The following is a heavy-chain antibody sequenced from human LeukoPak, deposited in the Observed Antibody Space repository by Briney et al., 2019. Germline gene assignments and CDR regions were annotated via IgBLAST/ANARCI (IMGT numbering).Heavy chain of an antibody. CDR3: ARGRSYYYYGMDV. V-gene: IGHV4-30-2*01. Sequence: PSQTLSLTCAVSGGSISSGGYSWSWIRQPPGKGLEWIGYIYHSGSTYYNPSLKSRVTISADRSKNQFSLKLSSVTAADTAVYYCARGRSYYYYGMDVWGQGTTVTVSS. CDR1: GGSISSGGYS. J-gene: IGHJ6*02. CDR2: IYHSGST.